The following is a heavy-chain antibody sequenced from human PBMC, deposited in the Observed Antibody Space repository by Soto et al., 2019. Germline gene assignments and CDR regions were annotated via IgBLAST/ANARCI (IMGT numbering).Heavy chain of an antibody. CDR3: ARGQQESIAVSGTKYYGIDV. CDR2: ISHSGST. V-gene: IGHV4-30-2*01. D-gene: IGHD6-19*01. Sequence: PSETPSLTCSVSGGSINSGRSSWNWIRQPPGKGLEWIAYISHSGSTYYTPSLKSRVTISVDRSKNQFSLKLTSLTAADTAVYYCARGQQESIAVSGTKYYGIDVWGQGTTGTVSS. CDR1: GGSINSGRSS. J-gene: IGHJ6*02.